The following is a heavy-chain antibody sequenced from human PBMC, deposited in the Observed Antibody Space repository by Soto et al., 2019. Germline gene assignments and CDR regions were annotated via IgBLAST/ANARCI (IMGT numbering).Heavy chain of an antibody. J-gene: IGHJ4*02. CDR3: GRDTPPFDY. Sequence: GGSLRLFCAASGFTFSSYSMHLVRQAPGKGLECVSAISSDSSYIYYPDSVKGRFMISRDNAKNSLYLQMNSLRAEDTAVYYCGRDTPPFDYWGQRSLVTVS. CDR2: ISSDSSYI. CDR1: GFTFSSYS. V-gene: IGHV3-21*01.